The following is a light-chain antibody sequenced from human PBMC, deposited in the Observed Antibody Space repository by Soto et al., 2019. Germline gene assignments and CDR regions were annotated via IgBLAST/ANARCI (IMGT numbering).Light chain of an antibody. CDR2: GAF. CDR3: QEYNDWPLT. J-gene: IGKJ1*01. Sequence: VIGQSPGTLSVSRGESATLSCSASQSVDGYLAWYQQKPGQAPSLLIYGAFTRATGIPTRFSGTGSGTEFTLTISCLQSEDFALYYCQEYNDWPLTFAQGTKVDIK. V-gene: IGKV3-15*01. CDR1: QSVDGY.